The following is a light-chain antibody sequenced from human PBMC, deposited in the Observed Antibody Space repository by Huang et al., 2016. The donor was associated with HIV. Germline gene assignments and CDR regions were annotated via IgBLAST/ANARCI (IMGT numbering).Light chain of an antibody. CDR2: TAS. Sequence: AIQMTQSPASLSASVGDRVTITCRASPDIGKDLGGDQQRLGKAPKRLVSTASYLQSGVPSICTGSGSGTHFTLTISGLQPEDFATYYCLQDYTYPWTFGQGTKVEI. J-gene: IGKJ1*01. CDR1: PDIGKD. CDR3: LQDYTYPWT. V-gene: IGKV1-6*01.